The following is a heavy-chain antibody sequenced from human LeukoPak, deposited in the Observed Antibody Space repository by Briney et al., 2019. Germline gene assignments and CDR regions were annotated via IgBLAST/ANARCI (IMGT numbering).Heavy chain of an antibody. V-gene: IGHV4-4*09. CDR2: IYTSGST. D-gene: IGHD4-17*01. CDR3: ARRGDYGDFDY. CDR1: GGSISSYY. J-gene: IGHJ4*02. Sequence: SETLSLTCTVSGGSISSYYWSWIRQPPGKGLEWIGYIYTSGSTNYNPSLKSRVTISVDTSKNQFSLKLSSVTAVDTAVYYCARRGDYGDFDYWGQGTLVTVSS.